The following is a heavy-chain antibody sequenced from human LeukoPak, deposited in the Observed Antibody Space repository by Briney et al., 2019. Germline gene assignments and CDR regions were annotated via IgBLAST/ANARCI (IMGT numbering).Heavy chain of an antibody. J-gene: IGHJ6*03. Sequence: ASVKVSCKASGYTFTSYAMNWVRQAPGQGLEWMGWINTNTGNPTYAQGFTGRFVFSLDTSVSTAYLQISSLKAEDTAVYYCARDHNQNSDFWSGWGTYYYYYMDVWGKGTTVTVSS. CDR1: GYTFTSYA. D-gene: IGHD3-3*01. CDR3: ARDHNQNSDFWSGWGTYYYYYMDV. CDR2: INTNTGNP. V-gene: IGHV7-4-1*02.